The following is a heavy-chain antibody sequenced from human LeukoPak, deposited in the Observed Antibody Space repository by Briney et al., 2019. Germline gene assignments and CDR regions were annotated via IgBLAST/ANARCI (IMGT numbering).Heavy chain of an antibody. Sequence: SETLSLTCTVSGGSISSTFDYWGWIRQPPGKGLEWIGSIYYSGSTFYNPSLKSQVIISVDTSKNQFSLKLSSVTAADTVVYYCARQIIAVNAFDIWGQGTMVTVSS. J-gene: IGHJ3*02. D-gene: IGHD2/OR15-2a*01. CDR1: GGSISSTFDY. CDR3: ARQIIAVNAFDI. CDR2: IYYSGST. V-gene: IGHV4-39*01.